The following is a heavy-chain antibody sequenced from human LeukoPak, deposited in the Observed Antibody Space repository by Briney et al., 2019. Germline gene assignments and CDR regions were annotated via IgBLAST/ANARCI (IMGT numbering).Heavy chain of an antibody. Sequence: ASVKVSCKASGYTFTGYYMHWVRQAPGQGLEWMGWINPNSGGTNYAQKFQGRVTMTRDTSISTAYMELSRLRSDDTAVYYCARERGSSSDAFDIWGHGTMATVSS. CDR3: ARERGSSSDAFDI. V-gene: IGHV1-2*02. CDR1: GYTFTGYY. J-gene: IGHJ3*02. D-gene: IGHD3-10*01. CDR2: INPNSGGT.